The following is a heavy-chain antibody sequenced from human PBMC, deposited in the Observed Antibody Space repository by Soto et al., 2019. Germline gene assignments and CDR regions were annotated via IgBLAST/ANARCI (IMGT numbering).Heavy chain of an antibody. CDR2: ISGSGGST. CDR3: AKEGGPYGGNLDY. J-gene: IGHJ4*02. D-gene: IGHD4-17*01. CDR1: GFTFSSCA. Sequence: GGSLRLSCAASGFTFSSCAMGWVRQAPGKGLEWVSDISGSGGSTYYADSVKGRFTISRDNSKNTLYLQMNSLRAEDTAVYYCAKEGGPYGGNLDYWGQGTLVTVSS. V-gene: IGHV3-23*01.